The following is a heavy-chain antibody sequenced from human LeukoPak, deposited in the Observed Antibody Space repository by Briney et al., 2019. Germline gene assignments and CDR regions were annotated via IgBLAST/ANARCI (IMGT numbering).Heavy chain of an antibody. CDR2: ISWNSGSI. CDR1: GFTFDDYA. J-gene: IGHJ5*02. CDR3: AKDGEAASITASNWFDP. Sequence: GGSLRLSCAASGFTFDDYAMHWVRQAPGKGLEWVSGISWNSGSIGYADSVKGRFTISRDNAKNSLYLQMNSLRAEDTALYYCAKDGEAASITASNWFDPWGQGILVTVSS. D-gene: IGHD3-10*01. V-gene: IGHV3-9*01.